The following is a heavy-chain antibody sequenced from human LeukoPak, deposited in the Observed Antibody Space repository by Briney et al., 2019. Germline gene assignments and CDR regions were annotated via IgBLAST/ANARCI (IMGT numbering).Heavy chain of an antibody. Sequence: GGSLRLSCAASGFTFSSYEMNWVRQAQGKGLEWVSYISSSGSNIYYADSVKGRFTISRDNAKNSLYLQMNSLRAEDTAVYYCARGWISDSFDYWGQGTLVTVSS. V-gene: IGHV3-48*03. CDR2: ISSSGSNI. CDR1: GFTFSSYE. D-gene: IGHD5-12*01. CDR3: ARGWISDSFDY. J-gene: IGHJ4*02.